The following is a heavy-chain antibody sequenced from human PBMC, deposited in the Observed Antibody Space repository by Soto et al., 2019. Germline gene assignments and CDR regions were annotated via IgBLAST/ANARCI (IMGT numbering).Heavy chain of an antibody. CDR3: ARPHGGSSGWDNWFDP. CDR2: IYYSGST. Sequence: SETLSLTCTVAGGSISSYYWSWIRQPPGKGLEWIGYIYYSGSTNYNPSLKSRVTISVDTSKNQFSLKLSTVTAADTAVYYCARPHGGSSGWDNWFDPWGQGTLVTVSS. D-gene: IGHD6-25*01. CDR1: GGSISSYY. V-gene: IGHV4-59*01. J-gene: IGHJ5*02.